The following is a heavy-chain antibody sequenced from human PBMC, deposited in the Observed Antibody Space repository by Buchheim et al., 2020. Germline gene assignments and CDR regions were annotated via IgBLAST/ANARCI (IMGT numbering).Heavy chain of an antibody. CDR3: ARDDTVAGLDY. D-gene: IGHD6-19*01. CDR2: ISYDGSNK. V-gene: IGHV3-30-3*01. J-gene: IGHJ4*02. Sequence: QVQLVESGGGVVQPGRSLRLSCAASGFTFSSYAMHWVRQAPGKGLEWVAVISYDGSNKYYADSVKGRFTISRDHSKNTLYLQMNSLRAEDTAVYYCARDDTVAGLDYWGQGTL. CDR1: GFTFSSYA.